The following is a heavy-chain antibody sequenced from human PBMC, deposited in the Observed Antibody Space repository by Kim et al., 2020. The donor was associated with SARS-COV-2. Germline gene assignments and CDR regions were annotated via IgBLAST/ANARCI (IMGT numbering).Heavy chain of an antibody. Sequence: APVKVSCKASGYTFTSYDINWVRQATGQGLEWMGWMNPNSGNTGYAQKFQGRVTMTRNTSISTAYMELSSLRSEDTAVYYCARARRGIVGATLYYFDYWGQGTLVTVSS. CDR2: MNPNSGNT. V-gene: IGHV1-8*01. CDR1: GYTFTSYD. J-gene: IGHJ4*02. D-gene: IGHD1-26*01. CDR3: ARARRGIVGATLYYFDY.